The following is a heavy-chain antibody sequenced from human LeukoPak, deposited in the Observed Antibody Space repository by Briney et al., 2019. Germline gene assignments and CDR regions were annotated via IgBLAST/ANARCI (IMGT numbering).Heavy chain of an antibody. CDR3: AGLEPYFDY. D-gene: IGHD1-1*01. V-gene: IGHV3-66*02. J-gene: IGHJ4*02. Sequence: GGSLRLSCAASVFTVSSNYMSWVRQAPGKGLEWVSVIYSGGSTYYADSVKGRFTISRDNSKNTLYLQMNSLRAEDTAVYYCAGLEPYFDYWGQGTLVTVSS. CDR1: VFTVSSNY. CDR2: IYSGGST.